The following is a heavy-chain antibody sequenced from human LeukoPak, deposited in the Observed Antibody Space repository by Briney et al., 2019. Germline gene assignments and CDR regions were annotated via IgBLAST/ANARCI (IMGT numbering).Heavy chain of an antibody. CDR1: GGSFSGYY. CDR3: ARHIGSRSYYYYYYMDV. J-gene: IGHJ6*03. V-gene: IGHV4-34*01. Sequence: SETLSLTCAVYGGSFSGYYWSWIRQPPGKGLEWIGEINHSGSTNYNPSLKSRVTISVDTSKNQFSLKLSSVTAADTAVYYCARHIGSRSYYYYYYMDVWGKGTTVTISS. D-gene: IGHD2-2*01. CDR2: INHSGST.